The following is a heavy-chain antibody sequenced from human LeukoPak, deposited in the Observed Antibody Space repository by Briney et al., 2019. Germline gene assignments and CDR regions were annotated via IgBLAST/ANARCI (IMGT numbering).Heavy chain of an antibody. D-gene: IGHD2/OR15-2a*01. Sequence: SETLSLTCAVYGGSFSGYYWSWIRQPPGKGLEWIAYISDIGSIDYNPSLKSRVTISLDTSKNQFSLKLSSVTAADTAVYYCAGHHPRNTVDFWGQGTLVTVSS. V-gene: IGHV4-59*08. CDR1: GGSFSGYY. CDR2: ISDIGSI. J-gene: IGHJ4*02. CDR3: AGHHPRNTVDF.